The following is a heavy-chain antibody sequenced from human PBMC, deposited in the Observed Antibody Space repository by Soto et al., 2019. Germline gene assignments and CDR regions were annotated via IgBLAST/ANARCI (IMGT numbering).Heavy chain of an antibody. CDR2: IYWGDDK. CDR1: GFSLSTSGVA. D-gene: IGHD3-10*01. Sequence: SGPTLVNPTQTLTLTCTFSGFSLSTSGVAVGWIRQPPGKALEWLALIYWGDDKRYSPSLKSRLTITKDTSKNQVVLTMTNMDPVDTATYYCAHRRGYYGSGSYSGMFWFDPWGQGTLVTVSS. CDR3: AHRRGYYGSGSYSGMFWFDP. J-gene: IGHJ5*02. V-gene: IGHV2-5*02.